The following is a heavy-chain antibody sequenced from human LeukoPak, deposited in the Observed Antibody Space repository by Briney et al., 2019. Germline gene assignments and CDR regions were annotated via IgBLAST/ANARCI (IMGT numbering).Heavy chain of an antibody. CDR1: GGSISSGDYY. Sequence: PSQTLSLTCTVSGGSISSGDYYWSWIRQPPGKGLEWIGYIYYSGSTYYNPSLKSRVTISVDTSKNQFSLRLSSVTAADTAVYYCARSYIVGGGSDYWGQGTLVTVS. CDR2: IYYSGST. V-gene: IGHV4-30-4*01. D-gene: IGHD2-21*01. J-gene: IGHJ4*02. CDR3: ARSYIVGGGSDY.